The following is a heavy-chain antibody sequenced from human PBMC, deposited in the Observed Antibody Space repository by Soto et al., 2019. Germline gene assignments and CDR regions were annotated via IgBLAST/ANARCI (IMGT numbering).Heavy chain of an antibody. D-gene: IGHD1-26*01. J-gene: IGHJ4*02. V-gene: IGHV3-15*01. Sequence: EVQLVEFGGKLVKPGGSLRLSCAASGFTLSNSWMSGVRQGSGQGLEWVGRIQSKSDGANTDYAAPVTGRFTISRDDYKATLYLQINSLQTEDTAVYYGPTEFIVGGIGDYWGQGTLVTVS. CDR3: PTEFIVGGIGDY. CDR1: GFTLSNSW. CDR2: IQSKSDGANT.